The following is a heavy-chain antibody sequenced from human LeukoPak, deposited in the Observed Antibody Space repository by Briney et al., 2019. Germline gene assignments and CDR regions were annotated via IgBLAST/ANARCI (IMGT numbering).Heavy chain of an antibody. V-gene: IGHV4-39*01. CDR2: IYYSGST. Sequence: SETLSLTCTVSGGSISSSSYYWGWIRQPPGKGLEWIGSIYYSGSTYYNPSLKSRVTISVDTSKNQFSMKLSSVTAADTAVYYCARHMVRGNNWFDPWGQGTLVTVSS. J-gene: IGHJ5*02. CDR1: GGSISSSSYY. CDR3: ARHMVRGNNWFDP. D-gene: IGHD3-10*01.